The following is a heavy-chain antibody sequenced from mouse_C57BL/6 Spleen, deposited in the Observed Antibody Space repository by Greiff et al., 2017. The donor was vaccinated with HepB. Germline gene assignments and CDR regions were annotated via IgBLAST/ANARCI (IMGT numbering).Heavy chain of an antibody. CDR1: GYAFSSSW. V-gene: IGHV1-82*01. Sequence: QVQLQQSGPELVKPGASVKISCKASGYAFSSSWMNWVKQRPGKGLEWIGRIYPGDGDTNYNGKFKGKATLTADKSSSTAYMQRSSLTSEDSAVYFCARPLYPYYFDYWGQGTTLTVSS. D-gene: IGHD2-1*01. CDR3: ARPLYPYYFDY. J-gene: IGHJ2*01. CDR2: IYPGDGDT.